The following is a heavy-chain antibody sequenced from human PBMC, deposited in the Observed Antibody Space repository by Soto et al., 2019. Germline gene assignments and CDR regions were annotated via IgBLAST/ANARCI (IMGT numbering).Heavy chain of an antibody. J-gene: IGHJ3*02. D-gene: IGHD3-10*01. CDR1: GFTFSSYA. V-gene: IGHV3-23*01. CDR3: ASITMVRGVIITGAFDI. CDR2: ISGSGGST. Sequence: GGSLRLSCAASGFTFSSYAMSWVRQAPGKGLEWVSAISGSGGSTYYADSVKGRFTISRDNSKNTLYLQMNSLRAEDTAVYYCASITMVRGVIITGAFDIWGQGTMVTVSS.